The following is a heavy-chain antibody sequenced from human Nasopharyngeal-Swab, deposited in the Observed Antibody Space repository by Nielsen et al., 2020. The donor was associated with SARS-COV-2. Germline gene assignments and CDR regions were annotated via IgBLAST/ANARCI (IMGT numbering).Heavy chain of an antibody. CDR3: ARDLKVVPAAMPPYYYYYGMDV. CDR1: GFPFSDYY. D-gene: IGHD2-2*01. V-gene: IGHV3-11*01. J-gene: IGHJ6*02. CDR2: ISSSVSTI. Sequence: GESLKISCAASGFPFSDYYMSWIRQAPGKGLECVSYISSSVSTIYYADSVKGRFTISRDNAKNSLYLQMNSLRAEDTAVYYCARDLKVVPAAMPPYYYYYGMDVWGQGTTVTVSS.